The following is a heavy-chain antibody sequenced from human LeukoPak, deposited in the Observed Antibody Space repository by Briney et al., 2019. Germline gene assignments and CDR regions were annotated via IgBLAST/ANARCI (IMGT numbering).Heavy chain of an antibody. Sequence: GGSLRLSCAVSGFTVSSYVMHWVRQAPGEGLVWVSRINHDESVITYADSVKGRSTISRDNAKNTLYLQMNSLRVDDTAIYYCVRDNYFKIDYSGQGTLVTVSS. J-gene: IGHJ4*02. CDR3: VRDNYFKIDY. CDR2: INHDESVI. V-gene: IGHV3-74*01. CDR1: GFTVSSYV. D-gene: IGHD4-11*01.